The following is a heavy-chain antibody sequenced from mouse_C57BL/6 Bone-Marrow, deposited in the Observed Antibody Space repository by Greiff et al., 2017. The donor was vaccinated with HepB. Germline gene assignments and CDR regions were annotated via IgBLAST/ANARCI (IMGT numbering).Heavy chain of an antibody. CDR3: ARAYYSNYVNAMDY. V-gene: IGHV2-2*01. J-gene: IGHJ4*01. CDR2: IWSGGST. Sequence: VKLVESGPGLVQPSQSLSITCTVSGFSLTSYGVHWVRQSPGKGLEWLGVIWSGGSTDYNAAFISRLSISKDNSKSQVFFKMNSLQADDTAIYYCARAYYSNYVNAMDYWGQGTSVTVSS. CDR1: GFSLTSYG. D-gene: IGHD2-5*01.